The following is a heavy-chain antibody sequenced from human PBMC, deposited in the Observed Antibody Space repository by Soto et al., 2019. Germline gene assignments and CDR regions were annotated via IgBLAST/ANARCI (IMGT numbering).Heavy chain of an antibody. CDR2: ISGSGGST. V-gene: IGHV3-23*01. D-gene: IGHD6-13*01. Sequence: PGGSLRLSCTASGFTFSSYAMSWVRQAPGKGLEWVSAISGSGGSTYYADSVKGRFTISRDNSKNTLYLQMNSLRAEDTAVYYCAKSGRIAAAGPKGYFDYWGQGTLVTVSS. CDR3: AKSGRIAAAGPKGYFDY. J-gene: IGHJ4*02. CDR1: GFTFSSYA.